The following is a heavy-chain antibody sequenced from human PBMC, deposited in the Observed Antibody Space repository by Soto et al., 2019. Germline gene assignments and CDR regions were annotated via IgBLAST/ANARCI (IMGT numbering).Heavy chain of an antibody. CDR1: GFTFSSYA. J-gene: IGHJ4*02. Sequence: EVQLLESGGGLVQPGGSLRLSCAASGFTFSSYAMSWVRQAPGKGLEWVSAISGSGGSTYYADSVKGRFTISRDNSKNTLYLQMNSLRAEDTAVYYCATAMYYGSGSYYFDYWGQGTLVTVSS. CDR2: ISGSGGST. D-gene: IGHD3-10*01. V-gene: IGHV3-23*01. CDR3: ATAMYYGSGSYYFDY.